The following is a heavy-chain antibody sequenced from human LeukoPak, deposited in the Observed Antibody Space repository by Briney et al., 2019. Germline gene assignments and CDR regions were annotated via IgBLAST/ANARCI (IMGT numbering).Heavy chain of an antibody. D-gene: IGHD3-22*01. V-gene: IGHV3-30-3*01. CDR3: ASGLRYTYHSSGYHPDY. CDR1: GFSFSSYA. Sequence: GGSLRVSCAAPGFSFSSYAMHGVRQGPGKGLEWGAVISYDGSNKYYADSVKGRVTISRDNSKNTLCLQMSSLRAEDTAVYYCASGLRYTYHSSGYHPDYWGQGTLVTVSS. J-gene: IGHJ4*02. CDR2: ISYDGSNK.